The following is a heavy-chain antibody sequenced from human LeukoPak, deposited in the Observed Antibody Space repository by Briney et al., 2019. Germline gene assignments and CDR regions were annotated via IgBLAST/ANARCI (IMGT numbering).Heavy chain of an antibody. CDR2: ISYDGSNK. CDR1: GFTFSSYA. D-gene: IGHD3-22*01. CDR3: ARGHYYDSSGYRYYFDY. J-gene: IGHJ4*02. V-gene: IGHV3-30-3*01. Sequence: GRSLRLSCAASGFTFSSYAMHWVRQAPGKGLEWVAVISYDGSNKYYADSVKGRFTISRDNSKNTLYLQMNSLRAEDTAVYYCARGHYYDSSGYRYYFDYWGQGTLVTVFS.